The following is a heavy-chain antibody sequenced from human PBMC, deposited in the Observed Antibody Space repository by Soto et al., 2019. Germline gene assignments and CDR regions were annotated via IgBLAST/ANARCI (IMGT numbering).Heavy chain of an antibody. J-gene: IGHJ4*02. CDR1: GYTFTGYY. D-gene: IGHD5-12*01. Sequence: ASVKVSCKASGYTFTGYYMHWVRQAPGQGLEWMGWINPNSGGTNYAQKFQGWVTMTRDTSISTAYMELSRLRSDDTAVYYCARARDGYNLFIDYWGQGTLVTVSS. CDR2: INPNSGGT. CDR3: ARARDGYNLFIDY. V-gene: IGHV1-2*04.